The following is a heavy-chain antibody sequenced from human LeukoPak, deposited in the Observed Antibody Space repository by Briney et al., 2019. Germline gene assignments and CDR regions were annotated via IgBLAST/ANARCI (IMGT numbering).Heavy chain of an antibody. CDR1: GFTFSSYA. V-gene: IGHV3-23*01. CDR3: AKDRSRYGDYELHDY. D-gene: IGHD4-17*01. Sequence: GGSLRLSCAASGFTFSSYAMSWVRQAPGKGLEWVSATSGSGGSTYYADSVKGRFTISRDNSKNTLYLQMNSLRAEDTAVYYCAKDRSRYGDYELHDYWGQGTLVTVSS. J-gene: IGHJ4*02. CDR2: TSGSGGST.